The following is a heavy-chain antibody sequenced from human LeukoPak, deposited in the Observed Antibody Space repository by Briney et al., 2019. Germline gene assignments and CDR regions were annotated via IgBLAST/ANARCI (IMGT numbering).Heavy chain of an antibody. V-gene: IGHV4-39*01. CDR1: GGSIGSSNYY. D-gene: IGHD2-8*01. CDR2: INYGGST. CDR3: ARQRESNDWLDP. J-gene: IGHJ5*02. Sequence: SETLSLTCTVSGGSIGSSNYYWGWIRQPPGKGLEWIGMINYGGSTHYNSSLKSRVTISVDTSKNQFSLTLSSVTAADTALYYCARQRESNDWLDPWGQGTLVTVSS.